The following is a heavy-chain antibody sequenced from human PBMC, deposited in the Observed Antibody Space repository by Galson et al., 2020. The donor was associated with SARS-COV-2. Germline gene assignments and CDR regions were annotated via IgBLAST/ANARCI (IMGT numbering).Heavy chain of an antibody. CDR2: INHSGST. CDR3: ARSGGSAWYGLGGY. J-gene: IGHJ4*02. Sequence: SETLSLTCAVYGGSFSGYYWSWIRQPPGKGLEWIGEINHSGSTNYSPSLKSRVTISVDTSKNQFSLNLNSVTAADTAVYYCARSGGSAWYGLGGYWGQGTLVTVSS. V-gene: IGHV4-34*01. CDR1: GGSFSGYY. D-gene: IGHD6-19*01.